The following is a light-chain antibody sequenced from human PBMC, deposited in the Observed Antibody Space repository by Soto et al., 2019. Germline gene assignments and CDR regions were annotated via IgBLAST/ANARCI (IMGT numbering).Light chain of an antibody. CDR2: EVS. CDR3: CSFTSSNTHV. V-gene: IGLV2-8*01. CDR1: SSDVGGYNF. Sequence: QSALTQPPSASGSPGQSVTISCTGTSSDVGGYNFVSWYQQSPGKAPKLVIYEVSKRPSGVPDRFSGSKSGNTASLTVSGLQAEDEADYYCCSFTSSNTHVFGTGTKVTVL. J-gene: IGLJ1*01.